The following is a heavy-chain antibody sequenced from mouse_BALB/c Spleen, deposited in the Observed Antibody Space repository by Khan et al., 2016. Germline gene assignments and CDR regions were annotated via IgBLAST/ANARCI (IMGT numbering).Heavy chain of an antibody. Sequence: VQLQQSGPALVKPGASVRISCKSSGYSFTGYYMHWVKQSHGKSLEWIGRVNPDNGGTHYTQKFKDKAIITVDTSSITAYMEFRSLTSEDSAVYYCARDDYAWFGYWGQGTLVIVSA. CDR2: VNPDNGGT. V-gene: IGHV1-18*01. J-gene: IGHJ3*01. CDR1: GYSFTGYY. D-gene: IGHD2-4*01. CDR3: ARDDYAWFGY.